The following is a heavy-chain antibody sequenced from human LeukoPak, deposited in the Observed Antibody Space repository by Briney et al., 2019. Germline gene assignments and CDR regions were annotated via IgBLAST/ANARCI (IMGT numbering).Heavy chain of an antibody. V-gene: IGHV1-69*05. Sequence: SVKVSCKASGGTFSSYAISWVRQAPGQGLEWMGGIIPIFGTANYAQKFQGRVTMTRNTSISTAYMELSSLRSEDTAVYYCARGHTGGLPPDFDYWGQGTLVTVSS. J-gene: IGHJ4*02. CDR1: GGTFSSYA. CDR3: ARGHTGGLPPDFDY. D-gene: IGHD3-16*01. CDR2: IIPIFGTA.